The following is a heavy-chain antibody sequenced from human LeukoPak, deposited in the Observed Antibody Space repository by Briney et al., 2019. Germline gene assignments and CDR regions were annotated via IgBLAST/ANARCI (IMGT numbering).Heavy chain of an antibody. V-gene: IGHV1-69*05. CDR3: ARATTRQLYSSGWCFDY. CDR1: GGTFSSYA. Sequence: ASVKVSCKASGGTFSSYAISWVRQAPGQGLEWMGGIIPIFGTANYAQKFQGRVTITTDESTSTAYMELSSLRSEDTAVYYCARATTRQLYSSGWCFDYWGQGTLVTVSS. D-gene: IGHD6-13*01. CDR2: IIPIFGTA. J-gene: IGHJ4*02.